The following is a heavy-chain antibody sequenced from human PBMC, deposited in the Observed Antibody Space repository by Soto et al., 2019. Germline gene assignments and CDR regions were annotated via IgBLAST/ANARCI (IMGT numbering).Heavy chain of an antibody. J-gene: IGHJ4*02. CDR3: ARDLAAAGTGGLDY. CDR1: DGSISSYY. D-gene: IGHD6-13*01. V-gene: IGHV4-59*01. Sequence: SETLSLTCTVSDGSISSYYWSWIRQPPGKGLEWIGYIYYSGSNNYNPSLKSRVTISVDTSKNQFSLKLSSVTAADTAVYYCARDLAAAGTGGLDYWGQGTLVTVSS. CDR2: IYYSGSN.